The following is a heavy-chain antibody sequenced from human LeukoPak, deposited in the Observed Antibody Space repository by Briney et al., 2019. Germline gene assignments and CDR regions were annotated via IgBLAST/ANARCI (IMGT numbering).Heavy chain of an antibody. CDR3: AKGSSIGSYPDY. Sequence: PGGSLRLSCAASGFTFSSYSMNWVRQAPGKGLEWVSGISWNSGTIGYADSVKGRFTISRDNAKNSLYLQMNSLRTEDMALYYCAKGSSIGSYPDYWGQGTLVTVSS. D-gene: IGHD1-26*01. V-gene: IGHV3-9*03. J-gene: IGHJ4*02. CDR2: ISWNSGTI. CDR1: GFTFSSYS.